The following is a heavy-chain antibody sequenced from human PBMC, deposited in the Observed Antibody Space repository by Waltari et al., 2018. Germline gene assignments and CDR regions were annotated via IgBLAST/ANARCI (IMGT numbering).Heavy chain of an antibody. D-gene: IGHD2-15*01. Sequence: EVQLVESGGGLVQPGGSLRLSCAASGFTFSSYSMNWVRQAPGKGLEWVSYISSSSNTIYYADSVKGRFTISRDNAKNSLYLQMNSLRAEDTAVYYCAREKYCSGGSCYSGFDYWGQGTLVTVSS. CDR3: AREKYCSGGSCYSGFDY. CDR2: ISSSSNTI. V-gene: IGHV3-48*01. CDR1: GFTFSSYS. J-gene: IGHJ4*02.